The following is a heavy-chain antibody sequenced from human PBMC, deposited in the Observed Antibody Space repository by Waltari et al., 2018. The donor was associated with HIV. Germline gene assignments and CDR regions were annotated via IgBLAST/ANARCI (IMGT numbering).Heavy chain of an antibody. CDR1: GFTFSSYG. V-gene: IGHV3-30*18. D-gene: IGHD3-3*01. CDR3: AKADFWSGYYTDY. J-gene: IGHJ4*02. CDR2: RSYDGSNK. Sequence: QVQLVESGGGVVQPGRSLRLSCAASGFTFSSYGMHWVRQAPGKGVEWVEVRSYDGSNKYYADSVKGRFTISRDNSKNTLYLQMNSLRAEDTAVYYCAKADFWSGYYTDYWGQGTLVTVSS.